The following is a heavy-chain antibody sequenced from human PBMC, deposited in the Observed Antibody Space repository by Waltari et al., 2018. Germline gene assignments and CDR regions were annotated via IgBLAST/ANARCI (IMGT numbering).Heavy chain of an antibody. CDR3: ARDLTGGYYYYYMDV. V-gene: IGHV1-69*14. Sequence: QVQLVQSGAEVKKPGSSVKVSCKASGGTFSRYAISWVRQDPGQGLGGMGGIIPIFGTANYAQKFQGRVTITADKSTSTAYRELSSLRSEDTAVYYCARDLTGGYYYYYMDVWGKGTTVTVSS. CDR2: IIPIFGTA. D-gene: IGHD3-16*01. CDR1: GGTFSRYA. J-gene: IGHJ6*03.